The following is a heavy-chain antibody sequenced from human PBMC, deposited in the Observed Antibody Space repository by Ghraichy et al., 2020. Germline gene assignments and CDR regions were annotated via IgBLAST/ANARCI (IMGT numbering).Heavy chain of an antibody. J-gene: IGHJ6*03. CDR3: ARDRLGHLYYYYMDV. D-gene: IGHD6-19*01. CDR2: IYYSGST. Sequence: SETLSLTCTVSGGSISSSYWSWIRQAPGKGLEWIGYIYYSGSTHYNPSLKSRVTISVDTSKKQFSLKLSSVTAADTAVYYCARDRLGHLYYYYMDVWGKGTTVTVSS. CDR1: GGSISSSY. V-gene: IGHV4-59*01.